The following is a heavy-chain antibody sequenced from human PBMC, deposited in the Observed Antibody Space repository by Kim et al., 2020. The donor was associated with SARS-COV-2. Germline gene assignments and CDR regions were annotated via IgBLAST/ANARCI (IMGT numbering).Heavy chain of an antibody. CDR3: TRLGVSRYFDL. V-gene: IGHV4-34*01. J-gene: IGHJ2*01. Sequence: SETLSLTCAVYGGSFSGYYWSWIRQPPGKGLEWIGEINHSGSTNYNPSLKSRVTISVDTSKNQFSLKLSSVTAADTAAYYCTRLGVSRYFDLGGRGTLVT. CDR1: GGSFSGYY. D-gene: IGHD3-16*01. CDR2: INHSGST.